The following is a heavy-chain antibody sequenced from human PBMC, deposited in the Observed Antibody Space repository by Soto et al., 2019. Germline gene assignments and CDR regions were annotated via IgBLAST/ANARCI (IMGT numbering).Heavy chain of an antibody. CDR1: GGSFSGYY. V-gene: IGHV4-34*01. J-gene: IGHJ6*02. Sequence: PSETLSLTCAVYGGSFSGYYWTWIRQPPGTGLEWIGEINHSGSTNYNPSLKSRIINPDTSKNQFSLQLNSVTPEDTAVYYCARGNWYGMDVWGQGTTVTVSS. CDR2: INHSGST. CDR3: ARGNWYGMDV. D-gene: IGHD1-20*01.